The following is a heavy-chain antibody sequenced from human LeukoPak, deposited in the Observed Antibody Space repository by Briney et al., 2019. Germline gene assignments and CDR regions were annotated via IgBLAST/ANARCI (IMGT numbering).Heavy chain of an antibody. Sequence: TSETLSLTCAASGYSFSSGYYWGWIRQPAGKRLEWIGRSYHSGSTYYNPSLKSRVTISGDTSKNKSYLKLSSETAADTAVYYCARSGLAVATLSYFDSWGQGTLVTVSS. D-gene: IGHD5-12*01. CDR1: GYSFSSGYY. V-gene: IGHV4-38-2*01. CDR3: ARSGLAVATLSYFDS. CDR2: SYHSGST. J-gene: IGHJ4*02.